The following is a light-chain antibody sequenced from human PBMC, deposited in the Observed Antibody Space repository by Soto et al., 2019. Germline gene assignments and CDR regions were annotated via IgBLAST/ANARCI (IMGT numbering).Light chain of an antibody. V-gene: IGLV2-14*01. J-gene: IGLJ3*02. CDR3: SSYTSSITRV. CDR1: SSDVGGYNY. CDR2: DVS. Sequence: QSALTQPASVSGSPGQSITISCTGTSSDVGGYNYVSWYQQHPGKAPKLMIYDVSNRPSGVSNRFSGSMYGNTASLTISGLQAEDDADYSCSSYTSSITRVFGGGTKLTVL.